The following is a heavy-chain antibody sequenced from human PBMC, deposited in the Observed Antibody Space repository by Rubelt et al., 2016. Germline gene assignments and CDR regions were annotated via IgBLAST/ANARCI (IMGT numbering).Heavy chain of an antibody. V-gene: IGHV1-18*01. J-gene: IGHJ2*01. CDR1: GYTFTSYG. CDR3: ARAGAQPHYWYFDL. CDR2: ISAYNGNT. Sequence: QVQLVQSGAEVKKLGASVKVSCKASGYTFTSYGISWVRQAPGQGLEWMGWISAYNGNTNYAQKLQGRVTMTTDTSTSTAYMGLRSLRSEDTAGYYCARAGAQPHYWYFDLWGRGTLVTVSS. D-gene: IGHD3-10*01.